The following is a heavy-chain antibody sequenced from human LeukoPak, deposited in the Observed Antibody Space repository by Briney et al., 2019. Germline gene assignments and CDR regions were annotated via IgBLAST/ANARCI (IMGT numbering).Heavy chain of an antibody. CDR2: IYYSGST. D-gene: IGHD5-12*01. CDR3: ARSPTYGGYPANFDY. J-gene: IGHJ4*02. Sequence: SETLSLTCTVSGGSISTYYWSWIRQPPGKGLEWIGYIYYSGSTNYNPSLKSRVTISVDTSKNQFSLKLSSVTAADTAVYYCARSPTYGGYPANFDYWGQGTLVTVSS. CDR1: GGSISTYY. V-gene: IGHV4-59*01.